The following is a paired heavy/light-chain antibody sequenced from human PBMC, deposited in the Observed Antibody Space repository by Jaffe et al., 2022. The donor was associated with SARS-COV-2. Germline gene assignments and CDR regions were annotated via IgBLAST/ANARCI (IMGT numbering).Heavy chain of an antibody. CDR3: ARVGYDILTGYRWRGGNWFDP. J-gene: IGHJ5*02. D-gene: IGHD3-9*01. Sequence: QVQLQESGPGLVKPSETLSLTCNVSGYSISSGDYWGWIRQPPGKGLEWIGSIHHSGSTYYNPSLKSRVTISVDTSKNQFSLQLSSVTAADTAVYYCARVGYDILTGYRWRGGNWFDPWGQGTLVTVSS. V-gene: IGHV4-38-2*02. CDR1: GYSISSGDY. CDR2: IHHSGST.
Light chain of an antibody. CDR3: QQYYSTPGT. CDR2: WAS. J-gene: IGKJ2*01. Sequence: DIVMTQSPDSLAVSLGERATINCKSSQSVLYSSNNKNYLAWYQKKPGQPPKLLIYWASTRESGVPDRFSGSGSGTDFTLTISSLQAEDVAVYYCQQYYSTPGTFGQGTKLEIK. V-gene: IGKV4-1*01. CDR1: QSVLYSSNNKNY.